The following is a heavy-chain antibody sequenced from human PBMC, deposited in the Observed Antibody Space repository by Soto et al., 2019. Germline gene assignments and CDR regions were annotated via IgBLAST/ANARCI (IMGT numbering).Heavy chain of an antibody. CDR3: ARDLGLLKSMFDY. CDR1: GFSFNSFN. CDR2: ISVSGDNI. J-gene: IGHJ4*02. V-gene: IGHV3-21*01. Sequence: GGSLRLSCLASGFSFNSFNMNWIRRAPGRGLEWVASISVSGDNIYYGDSMQGRFTISRDNSKRSVFLDLNSLRVEDTAVYYCARDLGLLKSMFDYWGQGTQVTVSS. D-gene: IGHD2-8*01.